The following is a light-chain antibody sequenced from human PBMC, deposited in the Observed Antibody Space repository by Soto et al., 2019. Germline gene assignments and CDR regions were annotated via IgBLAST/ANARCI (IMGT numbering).Light chain of an antibody. J-gene: IGKJ2*01. V-gene: IGKV4-1*01. CDR2: RAS. CDR1: QTVFYSSNNKNY. CDR3: QQYYTTPYT. Sequence: DIVMTQSPDSLAVSLGERATINCKSSQTVFYSSNNKNYLAWYQQKPGQPPKLLINRASTRESGVPDRFSGSGSGTEFTLTISSLQAEDVAVYYCQQYYTTPYTFGQGTKLEIK.